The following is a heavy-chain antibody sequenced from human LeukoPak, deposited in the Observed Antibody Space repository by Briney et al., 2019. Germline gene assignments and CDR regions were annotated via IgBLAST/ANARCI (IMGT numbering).Heavy chain of an antibody. Sequence: SETLSLTCTVSGGSISSSSYYWGWIRQPPGKGLEWIGSIYYSGSTYYNPSLKSRVTISVDTSKNQFSLKLSSVTAADTAVYYCALAYYDSSGYLAQQYYYYMDVWGKGTTVTVSS. V-gene: IGHV4-39*07. D-gene: IGHD3-22*01. J-gene: IGHJ6*03. CDR3: ALAYYDSSGYLAQQYYYYMDV. CDR1: GGSISSSSYY. CDR2: IYYSGST.